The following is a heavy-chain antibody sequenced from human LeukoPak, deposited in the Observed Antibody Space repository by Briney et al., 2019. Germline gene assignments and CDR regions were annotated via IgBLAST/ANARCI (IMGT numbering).Heavy chain of an antibody. CDR1: GFTFNTFL. V-gene: IGHV3-7*03. Sequence: GGALRLSFAGSGFTFNTFLMSWVRQAPGKGVGLVANIKEDGSEKYFVASVKCRFAISRDNARNSLYLQMNSLRAEDTAIYYCARVRVAARNVFDPWGQGTLVTVSS. CDR2: IKEDGSEK. D-gene: IGHD6-6*01. J-gene: IGHJ5*02. CDR3: ARVRVAARNVFDP.